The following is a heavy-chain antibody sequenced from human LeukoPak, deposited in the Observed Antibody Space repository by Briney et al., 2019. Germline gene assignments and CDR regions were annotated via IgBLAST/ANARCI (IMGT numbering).Heavy chain of an antibody. CDR1: GYTFTGYY. D-gene: IGHD2-8*01. CDR2: INPNSGGT. J-gene: IGHJ1*01. CDR3: ARGPKLGYCTNGVCYSGYFQH. Sequence: ASVKVSCKASGYTFTGYYMHWVRQAPGQGLEWMGWINPNSGGTNYAQKFQGRVTMTRDTSISTAYMELSRLRSDDTAVYYCARGPKLGYCTNGVCYSGYFQHWGQGTLVTVSS. V-gene: IGHV1-2*02.